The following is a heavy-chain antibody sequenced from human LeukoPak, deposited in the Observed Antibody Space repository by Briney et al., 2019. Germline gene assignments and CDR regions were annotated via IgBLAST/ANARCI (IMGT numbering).Heavy chain of an antibody. D-gene: IGHD5-18*01. CDR3: ASPVWIQLWPPDY. CDR1: GXTFSSYE. CDR2: ISSSGSTI. V-gene: IGHV3-48*03. Sequence: GGSLRLSCAASGXTFSSYEMNWVRQAPGKGLEWVSYISSSGSTIYYADSVKGRFTISRDNAKNSLYLQMNSLRAEDTAVYYCASPVWIQLWPPDYWGQGTLVTVSS. J-gene: IGHJ4*02.